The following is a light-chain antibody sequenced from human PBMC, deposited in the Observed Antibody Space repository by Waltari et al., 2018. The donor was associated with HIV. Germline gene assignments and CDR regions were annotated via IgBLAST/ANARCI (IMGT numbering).Light chain of an antibody. J-gene: IGLJ2*01. Sequence: QSALTQPASVSGSPGQSITISCTGTSSDVGSYNLVSWYQQHPGKAPKLMIYEGSKRPSGVSNRFSGSKSGSTASLTIYGLQAEDEAGYYCCSYAGSSPVLFGGGTKLTVL. CDR2: EGS. V-gene: IGLV2-23*01. CDR1: SSDVGSYNL. CDR3: CSYAGSSPVL.